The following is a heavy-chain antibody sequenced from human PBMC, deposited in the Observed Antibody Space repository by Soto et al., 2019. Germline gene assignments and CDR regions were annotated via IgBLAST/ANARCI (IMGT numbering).Heavy chain of an antibody. CDR3: ARDFRQLRQNWLDP. D-gene: IGHD4-17*01. V-gene: IGHV4-59*01. CDR2: IYYSGST. Sequence: SETLSLTCTVSGGSISSYYWSWIRQPPGKGLEWIGYIYYSGSTNYNPSLKSRVTISVDTSKNQFSLKLSSVTAADTAVYYCARDFRQLRQNWLDPWGQGTLVTVSS. CDR1: GGSISSYY. J-gene: IGHJ5*02.